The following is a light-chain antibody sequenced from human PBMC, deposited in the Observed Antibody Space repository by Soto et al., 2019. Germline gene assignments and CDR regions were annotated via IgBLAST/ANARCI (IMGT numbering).Light chain of an antibody. CDR1: QSLRHSNGYNY. Sequence: DIVMTRSPLSLPVTPGEPASISCRSSQSLRHSNGYNYLDWYVQKPGQSPQLLISMGSDRASGVPDRFSGSGSGTDFTLKISRVEAEDVGVYYCMQGLQTPPIFGPGTKVDIK. J-gene: IGKJ3*01. V-gene: IGKV2-28*01. CDR3: MQGLQTPPI. CDR2: MGS.